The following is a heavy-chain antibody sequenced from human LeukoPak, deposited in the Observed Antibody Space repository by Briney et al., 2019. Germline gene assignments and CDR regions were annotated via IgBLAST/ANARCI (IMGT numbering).Heavy chain of an antibody. V-gene: IGHV4-30-4*01. Sequence: PSETLSLTCTVSGGSISSGDYYWSWIRQPPGKGLEWIGYIYYSGSTYYNPSLQSRVTISVGTSKNQFSLKLSSVTAADTAVYYCARAVEITMIVVVSHFDYWGQGTLVTVSS. CDR2: IYYSGST. CDR3: ARAVEITMIVVVSHFDY. J-gene: IGHJ4*02. D-gene: IGHD3-22*01. CDR1: GGSISSGDYY.